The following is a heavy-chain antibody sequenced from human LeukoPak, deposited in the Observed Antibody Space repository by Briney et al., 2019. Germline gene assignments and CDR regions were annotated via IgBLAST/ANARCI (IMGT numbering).Heavy chain of an antibody. J-gene: IGHJ4*02. V-gene: IGHV4-39*07. CDR2: IYYSGST. CDR3: ARGWGFGELLGF. D-gene: IGHD3-10*01. Sequence: KPSETLSLTCTVSGGSISSSSYYWGWIRQPPGKGLEWIGSIYYSGSTYYNPSLKSRVTISVDTSKNQFSLKLSSVTAADTAVYYCARGWGFGELLGFWGQGILVTVSS. CDR1: GGSISSSSYY.